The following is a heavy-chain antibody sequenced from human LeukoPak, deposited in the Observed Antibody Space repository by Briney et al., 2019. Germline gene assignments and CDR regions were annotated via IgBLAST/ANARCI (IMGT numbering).Heavy chain of an antibody. CDR3: ASSVPAARYYFDY. J-gene: IGHJ4*02. CDR2: IIPIFGTA. CDR1: GGTFSSYA. Sequence: SVKVSCKASGGTFSSYAISWVRQAPGQGLEWMGGIIPIFGTANYAQKFQGRVTITADEPTSTAYMELSSLRSEDTAVYYCASSVPAARYYFDYWGQGTLVTVSS. V-gene: IGHV1-69*13. D-gene: IGHD2-2*01.